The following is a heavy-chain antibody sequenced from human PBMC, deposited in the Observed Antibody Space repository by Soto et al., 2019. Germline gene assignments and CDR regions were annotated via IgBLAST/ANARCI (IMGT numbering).Heavy chain of an antibody. CDR1: GGSISSGGYS. J-gene: IGHJ6*02. CDR2: IYYSGST. V-gene: IGHV4-61*08. Sequence: PSETLSLTCAVSGGSISSGGYSWSWIRQPPGKGLEWIGYIYYSGSTNYNPSLKSRVTISVDTSKNQFSLKLSSVTAADTAVYYCARRGIRNSGYDYRLGYYYYYGMDVWGQGTTVTVSS. CDR3: ARRGIRNSGYDYRLGYYYYYGMDV. D-gene: IGHD5-12*01.